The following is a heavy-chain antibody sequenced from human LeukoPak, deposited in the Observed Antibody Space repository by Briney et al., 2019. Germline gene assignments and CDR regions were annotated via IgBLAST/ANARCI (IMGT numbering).Heavy chain of an antibody. CDR2: IYGVDSDT. D-gene: IGHD2-21*01. CDR3: ARRLVCGNTACPPDY. J-gene: IGHJ4*02. V-gene: IGHV5-51*01. Sequence: GESLKISCKASGYSFNMYWIGWVRQIPGKGLDWMGIIYGVDSDTRNNPSFQGQVTISADKFTSTASLRWRSLKAWDTAMYYGARRLVCGNTACPPDYWGREPWSPSPQ. CDR1: GYSFNMYW.